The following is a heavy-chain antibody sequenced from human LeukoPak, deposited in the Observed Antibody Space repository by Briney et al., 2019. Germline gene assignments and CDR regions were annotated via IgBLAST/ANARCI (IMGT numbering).Heavy chain of an antibody. CDR2: ISGSGGST. Sequence: GGSLRLSCAASGFTFSSYAMSWVRQAPGKGLEWWSAISGSGGSTYYADSVKGRFTISRDNSKNTLYLQMNSLRAEDTAVYYCAKDTLYYDSSGYYEGSAYWGQGTLVTVSS. V-gene: IGHV3-23*01. CDR3: AKDTLYYDSSGYYEGSAY. D-gene: IGHD3-22*01. CDR1: GFTFSSYA. J-gene: IGHJ4*02.